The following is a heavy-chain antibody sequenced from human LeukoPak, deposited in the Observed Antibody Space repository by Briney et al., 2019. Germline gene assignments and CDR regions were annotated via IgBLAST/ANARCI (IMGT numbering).Heavy chain of an antibody. D-gene: IGHD6-19*01. Sequence: SETLSLTCVVNGGSFSNYYWTWIRQPPGKGLQWLGEINQSGTTNYNPSLKSRMRISIDTSNNQFSLRLTSATAADTAVYYCGRLRDYTSGWLGQVEPWGQGTLVIVSS. J-gene: IGHJ5*02. CDR3: GRLRDYTSGWLGQVEP. CDR1: GGSFSNYY. CDR2: INQSGTT. V-gene: IGHV4-34*01.